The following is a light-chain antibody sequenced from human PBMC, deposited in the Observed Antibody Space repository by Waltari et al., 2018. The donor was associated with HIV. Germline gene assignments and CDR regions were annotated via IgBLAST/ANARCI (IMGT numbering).Light chain of an antibody. Sequence: IQMTQSPSNLSASVGDTVVITCRASQSIDNWLAWYQQKPGRAPRLLVSRTSLLESGVSSRFSGSGSGTEFTLTIRSLQPDDIGTYYCQHYSTHYAFGQGTRVE. CDR2: RTS. CDR1: QSIDNW. CDR3: QHYSTHYA. J-gene: IGKJ2*01. V-gene: IGKV1-5*03.